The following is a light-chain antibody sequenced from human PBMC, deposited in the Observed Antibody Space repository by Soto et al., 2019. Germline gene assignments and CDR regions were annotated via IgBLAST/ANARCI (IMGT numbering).Light chain of an antibody. J-gene: IGKJ1*01. CDR2: DAY. CDR1: QSFRGL. V-gene: IGKV3-11*01. Sequence: EVVLTQSPVTLSLSPGERATLSCRASQSFRGLLAWYQQKPGQAPRLLIYDAYNRATGIPPRFSGSGSGTDFTLTISSLEPEDSAVYYCLQHYAWPWTFGQGTKVEIK. CDR3: LQHYAWPWT.